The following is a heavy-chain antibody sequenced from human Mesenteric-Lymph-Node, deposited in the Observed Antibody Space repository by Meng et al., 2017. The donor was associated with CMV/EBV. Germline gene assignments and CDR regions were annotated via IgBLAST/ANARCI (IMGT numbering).Heavy chain of an antibody. V-gene: IGHV1-2*02. CDR1: GYTFTSYD. Sequence: ASVKVSCKTSGYTFTSYDINWVRQATGQGLEWMGWMNPSSGGTSYAQQFQGRVTMTRDTSTRTAYMELSGLRSDDTAVYYCARENYYGSASYYRDAFDLWGQGTMVTVSS. D-gene: IGHD3-10*01. CDR3: ARENYYGSASYYRDAFDL. CDR2: MNPSSGGT. J-gene: IGHJ3*01.